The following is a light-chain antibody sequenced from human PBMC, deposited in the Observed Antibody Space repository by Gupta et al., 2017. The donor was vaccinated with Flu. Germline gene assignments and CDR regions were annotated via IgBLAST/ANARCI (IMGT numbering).Light chain of an antibody. CDR1: QSVSNN. Sequence: EIVMTQSPATLSLSPGERATLSCRSSQSVSNNLAWYQQKPGQAPRLLIYGPSTRAADTPAMCSGRASGTETTLTSSSLQSEDFAVYYWHHYDNWPWTFGQGTKVEIK. CDR3: HHYDNWPWT. CDR2: GPS. J-gene: IGKJ1*01. V-gene: IGKV3-15*01.